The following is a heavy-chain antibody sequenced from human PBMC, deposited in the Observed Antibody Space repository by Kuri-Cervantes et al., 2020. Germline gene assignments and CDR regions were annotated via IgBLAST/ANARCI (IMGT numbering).Heavy chain of an antibody. Sequence: ASVKVSCKASGGTFSSYAISWVRQAPGQGLEWMGIINPSGGSTSYAQKFQGRVTMTRDTSTSTVYMEPSSLRAEDTAVYYCAKDTIDSSITMIVVVIAYFDYWGQGTLVTVSS. V-gene: IGHV1-46*01. CDR3: AKDTIDSSITMIVVVIAYFDY. CDR1: GGTFSSYA. J-gene: IGHJ4*02. CDR2: INPSGGST. D-gene: IGHD3-22*01.